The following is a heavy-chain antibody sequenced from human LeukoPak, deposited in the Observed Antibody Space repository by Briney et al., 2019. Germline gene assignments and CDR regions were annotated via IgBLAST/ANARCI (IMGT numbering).Heavy chain of an antibody. V-gene: IGHV1-69*06. D-gene: IGHD3-10*02. J-gene: IGHJ4*02. CDR2: IIPIFGTA. CDR1: GGTFSSYA. Sequence: SVKVSCKASGGTFSSYAISWVRQARGQGLEWMGGIIPIFGTANYAQKFQGRVTITADKSTSTAYMELSSLRSEDTAVYYCARVMFGEGFDYWGQGTLVTVSS. CDR3: ARVMFGEGFDY.